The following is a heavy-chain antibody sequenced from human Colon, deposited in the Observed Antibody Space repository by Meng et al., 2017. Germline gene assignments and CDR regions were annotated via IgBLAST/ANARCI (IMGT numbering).Heavy chain of an antibody. D-gene: IGHD6-19*01. V-gene: IGHV4-4*02. CDR2: SYYGGST. CDR3: ASSSGWWRLDS. J-gene: IGHJ4*02. CDR1: GSSISSATF. Sequence: QVHLQESGPGLVKPSGTLSLTCAVSGSSISSATFWTWVRQTPGKGLEWIGESYYGGSTSYNPSLSSRATISLDKSKNQFSLQLDSVTAADTATYYCASSSGWWRLDSWGQGTLVTASS.